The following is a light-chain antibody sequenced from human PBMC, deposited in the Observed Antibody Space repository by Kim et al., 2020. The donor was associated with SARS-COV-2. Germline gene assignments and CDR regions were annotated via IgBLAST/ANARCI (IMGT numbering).Light chain of an antibody. Sequence: KTVTVSCTRSSGNIASNYVQWDQQRPGSAPSTLIYENNQRPSGVPDRFSGSIDSSSNSASLTISGMKTEDEADYYCQSYDSSNHWVFGGGTQLTVL. CDR3: QSYDSSNHWV. CDR1: SGNIASNY. V-gene: IGLV6-57*03. J-gene: IGLJ3*02. CDR2: ENN.